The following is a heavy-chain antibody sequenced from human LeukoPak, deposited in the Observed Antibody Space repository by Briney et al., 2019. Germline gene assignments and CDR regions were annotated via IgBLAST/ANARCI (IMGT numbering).Heavy chain of an antibody. CDR1: GGTFSSYA. D-gene: IGHD6-6*01. CDR2: IIPIFGTA. J-gene: IGHJ4*02. V-gene: IGHV1-69*05. Sequence: ASVKVSCKASGGTFSSYAISWVRQAPGQGLEWMGGIIPIFGTANYAQKFQGRVTITTDESTSTAYMELRSLRSDDTAVYYCARDREYSSSPDFDYWGQGTLVTVSS. CDR3: ARDREYSSSPDFDY.